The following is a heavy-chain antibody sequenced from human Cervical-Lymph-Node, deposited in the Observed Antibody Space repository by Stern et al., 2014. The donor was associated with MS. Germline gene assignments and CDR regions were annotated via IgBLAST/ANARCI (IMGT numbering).Heavy chain of an antibody. V-gene: IGHV3-72*01. CDR2: IRNRVNSSTL. Sequence: VQLVESGGGLVQPGGSLRLSCAASGFTFSDHYMDWVRQAPGKGLEWVGRIRNRVNSSTLAYAASVKGRFTISRDDSKNYLHLQLNSLKTEDTAVYYCARASYDSSGYFAFCSFDIWGQGTMVTVSS. J-gene: IGHJ3*02. CDR1: GFTFSDHY. D-gene: IGHD3-22*01. CDR3: ARASYDSSGYFAFCSFDI.